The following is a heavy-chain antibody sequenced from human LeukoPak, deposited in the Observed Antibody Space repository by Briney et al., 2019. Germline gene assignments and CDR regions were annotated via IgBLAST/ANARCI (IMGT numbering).Heavy chain of an antibody. CDR3: AKESRRPQRYYYGSGSDFDY. D-gene: IGHD3-10*01. V-gene: IGHV3-23*01. CDR2: ISGSGGST. Sequence: GGSPRLSCAASGFTFSSYAMSWVRQAPGKGLEWVSAISGSGGSTYYADSVKGRFTISRDNSKNTLYLQMNSLRAEDTAVYYCAKESRRPQRYYYGSGSDFDYWGQGTLVTVSS. J-gene: IGHJ4*02. CDR1: GFTFSSYA.